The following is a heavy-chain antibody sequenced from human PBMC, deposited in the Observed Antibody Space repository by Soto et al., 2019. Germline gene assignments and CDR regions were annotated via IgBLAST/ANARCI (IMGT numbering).Heavy chain of an antibody. CDR2: VNPSDSDT. D-gene: IGHD6-19*01. J-gene: IGHJ4*02. CDR1: VYTFTNHW. V-gene: IGHV5-51*01. Sequence: GESLKISCKGSVYTFTNHWIAWVRQMPGKGLEWMGIVNPSDSDTRYSPSFQGQVTISVDKSISHAYLQWSSLKASDTAIYYCARPDSNGWYDYWGQGSLVTVSS. CDR3: ARPDSNGWYDY.